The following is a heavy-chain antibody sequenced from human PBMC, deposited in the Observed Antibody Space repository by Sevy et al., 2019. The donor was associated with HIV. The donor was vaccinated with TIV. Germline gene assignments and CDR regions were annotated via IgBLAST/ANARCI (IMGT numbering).Heavy chain of an antibody. V-gene: IGHV3-15*01. J-gene: IGHJ3*02. CDR2: IKSKTDGGTT. Sequence: GGSLRLSCAASGFTFSNAWMSWVRQAPGKGLEWVGRIKSKTDGGTTDYAAPVKGRFTISRDDSKNTLYLQMNSLKTEDTAVYYCTTDLSGSYGAFDIWGQRTMVTVSS. CDR3: TTDLSGSYGAFDI. D-gene: IGHD1-26*01. CDR1: GFTFSNAW.